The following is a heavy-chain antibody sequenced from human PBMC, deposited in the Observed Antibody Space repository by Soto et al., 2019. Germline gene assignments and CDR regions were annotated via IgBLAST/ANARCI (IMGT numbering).Heavy chain of an antibody. Sequence: GGSLRLSCAASGFTFSSYGIHWVRQAPGKGLEWVAVISYDGSNKYYADSVKGRFTISRDNSKNTLYLQMNSLRAEDTAVYYCAKGRRVAAMVTAPRYYYYGMDVWGQGTTVTVSS. V-gene: IGHV3-30*18. CDR3: AKGRRVAAMVTAPRYYYYGMDV. D-gene: IGHD5-18*01. CDR1: GFTFSSYG. CDR2: ISYDGSNK. J-gene: IGHJ6*02.